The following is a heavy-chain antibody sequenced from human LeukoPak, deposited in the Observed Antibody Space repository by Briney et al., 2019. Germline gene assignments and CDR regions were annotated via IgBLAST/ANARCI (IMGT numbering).Heavy chain of an antibody. CDR3: ARLITAPYYFDY. J-gene: IGHJ4*02. D-gene: IGHD1-20*01. CDR1: GFTFNSYN. V-gene: IGHV3-21*01. Sequence: GGSLRLSCAASGFTFNSYNMNWVRQAPGKGLEWVSSISSSRNYIYYADSVKSRFTISRDNAKNSLYLQMNSLRAEDTAVYYCARLITAPYYFDYWGQGTLVTVSS. CDR2: ISSSRNYI.